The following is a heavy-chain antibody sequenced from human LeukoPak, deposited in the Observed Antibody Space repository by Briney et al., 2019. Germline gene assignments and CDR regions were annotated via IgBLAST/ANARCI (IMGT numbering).Heavy chain of an antibody. V-gene: IGHV4-59*01. J-gene: IGHJ4*02. CDR1: GGSISSYY. CDR3: ARDLYGSGSYYVY. Sequence: SDTLSLTCTVSGGSISSYYWSWIRQPPGKGLEWIGYIYCSGSTNYNPSLKSRVTISVDTSKNQFSLKLSSVTAADTAVYYCARDLYGSGSYYVYWGQGTLVTVSS. CDR2: IYCSGST. D-gene: IGHD3-10*01.